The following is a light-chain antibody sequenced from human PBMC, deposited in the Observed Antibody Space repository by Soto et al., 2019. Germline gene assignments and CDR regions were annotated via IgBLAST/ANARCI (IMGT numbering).Light chain of an antibody. J-gene: IGKJ4*01. CDR2: DAS. Sequence: EIVLTQSPATLSLSRGERATLSCRASQSVSRDLAWYQQKPGQAPRLLIYDASNRATGIPARFSGSGSGTDFTLTISSLEPEAFAVYYCQQRSNSPLTFGGGTKVVNK. CDR1: QSVSRD. CDR3: QQRSNSPLT. V-gene: IGKV3-11*01.